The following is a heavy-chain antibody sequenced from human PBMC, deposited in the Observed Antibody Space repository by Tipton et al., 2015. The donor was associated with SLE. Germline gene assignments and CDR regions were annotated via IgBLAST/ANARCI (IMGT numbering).Heavy chain of an antibody. J-gene: IGHJ6*03. CDR2: ISYDGSNK. V-gene: IGHV3-30*18. CDR3: AKDPANPLFGERNYYYMDV. D-gene: IGHD3-10*01. Sequence: SLRLSCAASGFTFSNYGMHWFRQAPGKGLEWVAVISYDGSNKYYADSVKGRFTISRDNSKNTLYLQMNSLRAEDTAVYYCAKDPANPLFGERNYYYMDVWGKGTTVNVSS. CDR1: GFTFSNYG.